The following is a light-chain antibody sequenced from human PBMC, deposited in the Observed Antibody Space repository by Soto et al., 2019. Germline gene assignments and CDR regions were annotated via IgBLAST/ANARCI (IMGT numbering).Light chain of an antibody. Sequence: EIVLTQSPGTLSLSPGERATLSCRASQSVSSNFLAWYQQKPGQAPRLLIYGASTGATGIPDRLSGSGSGTDFTLTISRLEPEDFAVYYCQHYGVSPSWTFGQGTKVEIK. J-gene: IGKJ1*01. CDR3: QHYGVSPSWT. CDR2: GAS. CDR1: QSVSSNF. V-gene: IGKV3-20*01.